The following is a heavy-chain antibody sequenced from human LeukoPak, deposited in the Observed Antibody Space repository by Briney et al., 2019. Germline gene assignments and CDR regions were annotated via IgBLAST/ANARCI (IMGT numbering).Heavy chain of an antibody. J-gene: IGHJ1*01. CDR2: IYPGDSDT. V-gene: IGHV5-51*01. Sequence: GESLKISCKGSGYSFISNWIGWVRQMPGKGLEWVGIIYPGDSDTRYSPSFQGQVTISADKSISTAYLQWSSLKALDTAMYYCATTTVTTTQYFQHWGQGTLVTVSS. CDR1: GYSFISNW. D-gene: IGHD4-17*01. CDR3: ATTTVTTTQYFQH.